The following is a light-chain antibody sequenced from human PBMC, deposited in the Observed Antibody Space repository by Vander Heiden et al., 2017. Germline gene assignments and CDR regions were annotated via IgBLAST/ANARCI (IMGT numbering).Light chain of an antibody. V-gene: IGKV3-20*01. CDR3: QQYGSSPYT. Sequence: IVLTQSPGTLSLSPGERGTLSCRASQSVSSSYLAWYQQKPGKAPRLLIYGASSRATGIPDRFSGSGSGTDFTLTISRLEPEDFAVYYCQQYGSSPYTFGQGTKLEIK. CDR1: QSVSSSY. CDR2: GAS. J-gene: IGKJ2*01.